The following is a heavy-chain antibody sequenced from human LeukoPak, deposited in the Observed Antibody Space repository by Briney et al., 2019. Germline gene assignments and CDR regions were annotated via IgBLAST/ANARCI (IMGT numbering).Heavy chain of an antibody. CDR1: GYTFTSYY. Sequence: ASVKVSCKASGYTFTSYYMHWVRQAPGQGLEWMEIINPSGGSTSYAQKFQGRVTMTRDTSTSTVYMELSSLRSEDTAVYYCARDTYCSSTSCYRYYFDYWGQGTLVTVSS. D-gene: IGHD2-2*02. CDR3: ARDTYCSSTSCYRYYFDY. CDR2: INPSGGST. J-gene: IGHJ4*02. V-gene: IGHV1-46*01.